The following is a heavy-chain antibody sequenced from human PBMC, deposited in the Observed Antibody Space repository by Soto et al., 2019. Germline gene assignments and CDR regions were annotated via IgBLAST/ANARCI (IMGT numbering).Heavy chain of an antibody. V-gene: IGHV1-69*13. Sequence: SVEVSCKASGGTFSSYAISWVRQAPGQGLEWMGGIIPIFGTANYAQKFQGRVTITADESTSTAYMELSSLRSEDTAVYYCARVSPPYYYDSSGSTRGHNWFDPWGQGTLVTVSS. CDR1: GGTFSSYA. CDR2: IIPIFGTA. CDR3: ARVSPPYYYDSSGSTRGHNWFDP. J-gene: IGHJ5*02. D-gene: IGHD3-22*01.